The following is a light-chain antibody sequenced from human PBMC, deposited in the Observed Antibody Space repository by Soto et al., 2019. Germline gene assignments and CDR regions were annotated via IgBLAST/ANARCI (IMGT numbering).Light chain of an antibody. CDR2: EVS. CDR1: SSDVGFYKF. V-gene: IGLV2-14*01. J-gene: IGLJ1*01. Sequence: QSALTQPASVSGSSGQSITISCTGTSSDVGFYKFVSWYQHHPGKAPKLIIYEVSNRPSGVSNRFSGSKSGNTASLTISGLQAEDEADYYCAAWDASLSACVFGNGTKLTVL. CDR3: AAWDASLSACV.